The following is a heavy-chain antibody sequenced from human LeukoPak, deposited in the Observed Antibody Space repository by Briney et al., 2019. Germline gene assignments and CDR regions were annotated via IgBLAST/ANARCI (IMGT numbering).Heavy chain of an antibody. CDR3: ARDYFGSPSALDY. D-gene: IGHD1-26*01. CDR2: ISSSGSTI. V-gene: IGHV3-48*03. J-gene: IGHJ4*02. Sequence: GGSLRLSCAASGFTLSSYEMNWVRQAPGKGLEWVSYISSSGSTIYYADSVKGRFTISRDNAKNSLYLQMNSLRAEDTALYYCARDYFGSPSALDYWGQGTLVAVSS. CDR1: GFTLSSYE.